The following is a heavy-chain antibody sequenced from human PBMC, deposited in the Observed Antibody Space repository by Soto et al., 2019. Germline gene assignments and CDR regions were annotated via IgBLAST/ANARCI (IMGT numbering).Heavy chain of an antibody. CDR2: IYYSGST. CDR3: ARGRVDILTGYYMYNWFDP. CDR1: GGSISSYY. J-gene: IGHJ5*02. D-gene: IGHD3-9*01. V-gene: IGHV4-59*01. Sequence: PSETLSLTCTVSGGSISSYYWSWIRQPPGKGLEWIGYIYYSGSTNYNPSLKSRVTISVDTSKNQFSLKLSSVTAADTAVYYCARGRVDILTGYYMYNWFDPWGQGTLVTVSS.